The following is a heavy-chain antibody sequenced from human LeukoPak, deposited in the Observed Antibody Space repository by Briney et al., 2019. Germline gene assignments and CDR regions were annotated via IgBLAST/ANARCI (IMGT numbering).Heavy chain of an antibody. Sequence: GGSLRLSCAASGFTFDDYAMHWVRQGPGKGLEWVSLISGDGGSTYYADSVKGRFTISRDNAKNTLYLQMNSLSAEDTAMYYCARSMSGSRELWGQGTLVTVSP. D-gene: IGHD1-26*01. CDR1: GFTFDDYA. J-gene: IGHJ4*02. CDR2: ISGDGGST. V-gene: IGHV3-43*02. CDR3: ARSMSGSREL.